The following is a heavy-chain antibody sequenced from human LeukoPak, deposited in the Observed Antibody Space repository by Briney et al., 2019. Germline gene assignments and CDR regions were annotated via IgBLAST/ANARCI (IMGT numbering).Heavy chain of an antibody. Sequence: ASVKVSCKASGGTFSSYAISWVRQAPGQGLEWMGGIIPIFGTANYAQKFQGRVTITADGSTSTAYMELSSLRSEDTAVYYCARAGIAAHNVAFDIWGQGTMVTVSS. J-gene: IGHJ3*02. CDR3: ARAGIAAHNVAFDI. CDR2: IIPIFGTA. CDR1: GGTFSSYA. V-gene: IGHV1-69*13. D-gene: IGHD6-6*01.